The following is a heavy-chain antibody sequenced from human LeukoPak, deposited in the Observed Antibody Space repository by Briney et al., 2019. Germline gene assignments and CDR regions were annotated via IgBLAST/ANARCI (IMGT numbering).Heavy chain of an antibody. CDR3: ARTAARRFDY. D-gene: IGHD6-6*01. V-gene: IGHV1-46*01. J-gene: IGHJ4*02. Sequence: ASVKVSCKASGYTFSGYNIHWVRQAPGQGLEWMGIINPTGGSTTYAQKFQGRVTMTRDTSTSTVYMELSSLRSDDTAVYYCARTAARRFDYWGQGTLVTVSS. CDR1: GYTFSGYN. CDR2: INPTGGST.